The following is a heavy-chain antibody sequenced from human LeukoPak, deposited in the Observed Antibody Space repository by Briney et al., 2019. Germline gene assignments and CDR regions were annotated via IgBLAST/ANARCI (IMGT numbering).Heavy chain of an antibody. CDR3: AATYYDFWSGYYRDFDY. J-gene: IGHJ4*02. CDR1: GGAFSSYA. V-gene: IGHV1-69*05. CDR2: IIPIFGTA. D-gene: IGHD3-3*01. Sequence: SVKVSCKASGGAFSSYAISWVRQAPGQGLEWMGGIIPIFGTANYAQKFQGRVTITTDESTSTAYMELSSLRSEDTAVYYCAATYYDFWSGYYRDFDYWGQGTLVTVSS.